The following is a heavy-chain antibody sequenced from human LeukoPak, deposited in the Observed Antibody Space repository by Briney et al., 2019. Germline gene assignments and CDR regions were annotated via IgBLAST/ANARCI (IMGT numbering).Heavy chain of an antibody. Sequence: SDTLSLTCAVSGYSISSGYYWGWIRQPPGKGLEWIGSIYHSGSTYYNPSLKSRVTISVDTSKNQFSLKLSSVTAADTAVYYCARSRGYSGYDTTYYFDYWGQGTLVTVSS. CDR1: GYSISSGYY. CDR3: ARSRGYSGYDTTYYFDY. D-gene: IGHD5-12*01. V-gene: IGHV4-38-2*01. J-gene: IGHJ4*02. CDR2: IYHSGST.